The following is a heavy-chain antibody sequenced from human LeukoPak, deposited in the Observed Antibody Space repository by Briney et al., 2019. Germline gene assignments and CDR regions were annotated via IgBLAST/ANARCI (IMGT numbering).Heavy chain of an antibody. J-gene: IGHJ4*02. Sequence: GGSLRLSCAASGFTFSNAWMSWVRQAPGKGLEWVGRIKSKTDGGTTDYAAPVKGRFTISRDDSKNTLYLQMNSLKTEDTAVYYCNLQMGYCSSTSCVSFDYWGQGTLVTVSS. CDR1: GFTFSNAW. CDR2: IKSKTDGGTT. D-gene: IGHD2-2*01. CDR3: NLQMGYCSSTSCVSFDY. V-gene: IGHV3-15*01.